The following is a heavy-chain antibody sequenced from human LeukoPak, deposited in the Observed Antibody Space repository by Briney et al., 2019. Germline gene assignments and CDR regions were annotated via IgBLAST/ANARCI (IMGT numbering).Heavy chain of an antibody. CDR3: ARDPSYYDSLQDAFDI. CDR2: INHSGST. J-gene: IGHJ3*02. V-gene: IGHV4-34*01. D-gene: IGHD3-22*01. CDR1: GGSFSGYY. Sequence: PSETLSLTCAVYGGSFSGYYWSWIRQPPGKGLEWIGEINHSGSTNYNANFKSRVPISVEQSKNQFPLKLSSIAAADTAVYYCARDPSYYDSLQDAFDIWGQGTMVTVSS.